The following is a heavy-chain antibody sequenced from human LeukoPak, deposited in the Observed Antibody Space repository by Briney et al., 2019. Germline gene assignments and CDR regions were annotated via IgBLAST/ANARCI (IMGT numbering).Heavy chain of an antibody. Sequence: SVKVSCKASGGTFSSYAISWVRQAPGQGFEWMGGIIPIFGTANYAQKFQGRVTITADEPTSAAYMELSSLRSEDTAVYYCARGSYPAGTADYWGQGTLVTVSS. V-gene: IGHV1-69*01. CDR2: IIPIFGTA. J-gene: IGHJ4*02. CDR1: GGTFSSYA. CDR3: ARGSYPAGTADY. D-gene: IGHD6-13*01.